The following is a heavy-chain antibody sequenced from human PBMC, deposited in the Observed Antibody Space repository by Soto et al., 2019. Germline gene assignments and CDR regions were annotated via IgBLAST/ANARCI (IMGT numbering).Heavy chain of an antibody. J-gene: IGHJ6*02. CDR2: IYPGDSDT. D-gene: IGHD3-10*01. V-gene: IGHV5-51*01. CDR1: GYSFTSYW. CDR3: AGGGVRGVITRTRDYYGMDV. Sequence: GESLKISCKGSGYSFTSYWIGWVRQMPGKGLECMGIIYPGDSDTRYSPSFQGQVSISADKSISTAYLQWSSLKASDTAMYYCAGGGVRGVITRTRDYYGMDVWGQGTTVTVSS.